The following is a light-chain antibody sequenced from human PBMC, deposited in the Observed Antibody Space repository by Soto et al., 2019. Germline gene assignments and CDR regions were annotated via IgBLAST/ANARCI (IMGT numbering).Light chain of an antibody. CDR3: QQYNNWPRT. J-gene: IGKJ1*01. Sequence: EIVMTQSPATLSVSPGERATLSCRASQSSRSNLAWYQQKPGQAPRLLTYGASTRATGIPARFSGSGSGTEFTLTISSLQSEDFAVYYCQQYNNWPRTFGQGTKVDIK. CDR2: GAS. V-gene: IGKV3-15*01. CDR1: QSSRSN.